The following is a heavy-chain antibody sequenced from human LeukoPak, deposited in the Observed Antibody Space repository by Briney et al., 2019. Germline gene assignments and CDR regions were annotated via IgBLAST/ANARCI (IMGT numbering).Heavy chain of an antibody. D-gene: IGHD3-10*01. J-gene: IGHJ4*02. V-gene: IGHV4-39*07. CDR3: ARRTMVRGVITREFDY. CDR2: FEYGGST. CDR1: GGSISSSSYY. Sequence: SETLSLTCTVSGGSISSSSYYWGWIRQAPGKGLEWIGSFEYGGSTYYNPSLKSRVTISVDTSKNQFSLKLSSVTAADTAVYYCARRTMVRGVITREFDYWGQGTLVTVSS.